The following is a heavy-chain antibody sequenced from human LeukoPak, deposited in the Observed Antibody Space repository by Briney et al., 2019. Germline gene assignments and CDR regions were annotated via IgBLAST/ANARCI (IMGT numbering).Heavy chain of an antibody. V-gene: IGHV3-15*01. CDR1: GFTFSNAW. D-gene: IGHD5-18*01. Sequence: PGGSLRLSCAASGFTFSNAWMSWVRQAPGKGLEWVGRIKSKTDGGTTDYAAPVKGRFTISRDDSKNTLYLQMNSLKTEDTAVYYCARDLPDTAMGQHGMDVWGQGTTVTVSS. CDR3: ARDLPDTAMGQHGMDV. CDR2: IKSKTDGGTT. J-gene: IGHJ6*02.